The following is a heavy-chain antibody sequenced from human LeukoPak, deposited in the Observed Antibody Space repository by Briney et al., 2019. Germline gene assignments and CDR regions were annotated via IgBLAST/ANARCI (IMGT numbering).Heavy chain of an antibody. V-gene: IGHV3-20*04. D-gene: IGHD2/OR15-2a*01. CDR1: GFTFDDYG. CDR2: INWNGGST. Sequence: GGSLRLSCAASGFTFDDYGMSWVRQAPGKGLEWVSGINWNGGSTGYADSVKGRFTISRDNAKNSLYLQMNSLRAEDTAIYYCATYRQVLLPFESWGQGTLVTVSS. CDR3: ATYRQVLLPFES. J-gene: IGHJ4*02.